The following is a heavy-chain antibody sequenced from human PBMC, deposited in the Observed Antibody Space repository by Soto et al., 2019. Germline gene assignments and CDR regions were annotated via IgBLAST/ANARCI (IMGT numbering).Heavy chain of an antibody. J-gene: IGHJ3*01. D-gene: IGHD1-1*01. Sequence: DVQLVESGGGLIQPGESLRLSCAAFGLTVSGTKYVAWVRQAPGKGLEWVSALYDVFGSFYADSVKGRFTTSSDRSKSTVYRQRNDRRPEDTAGYYGASRHEREQAYDVGGQGTTVIVSS. V-gene: IGHV3-53*01. CDR1: GLTVSGTKY. CDR2: LYDVFGS. CDR3: ASRHEREQAYDV.